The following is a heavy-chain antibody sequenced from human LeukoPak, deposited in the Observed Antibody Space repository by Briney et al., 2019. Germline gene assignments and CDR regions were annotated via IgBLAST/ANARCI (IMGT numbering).Heavy chain of an antibody. Sequence: ASVKVSCKVSGYTLTELSMHWVRQAPGKGLEWMGGFDPEDGETIYAQKFQGRVTMTEDTSTDTAYMELSSLRSEDTAVYYCASGYYDSSGMGTPFDYWGQGTLVTVSS. J-gene: IGHJ4*02. CDR1: GYTLTELS. D-gene: IGHD3-22*01. V-gene: IGHV1-24*01. CDR3: ASGYYDSSGMGTPFDY. CDR2: FDPEDGET.